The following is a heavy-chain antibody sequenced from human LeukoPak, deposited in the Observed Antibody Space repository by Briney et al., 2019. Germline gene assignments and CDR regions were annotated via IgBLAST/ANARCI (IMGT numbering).Heavy chain of an antibody. D-gene: IGHD5-12*01. CDR2: ISNGGRSI. Sequence: GGSLRLSCAASGFAFRDHYMSWIRQAPGKGLEWVSYISNGGRSINYSGSVKGRFTISRDNAKSSLYLQMNNLRAGDTAMYYCAREHDSAYDYWGQGILVTVSS. CDR3: AREHDSAYDY. V-gene: IGHV3-11*01. CDR1: GFAFRDHY. J-gene: IGHJ4*02.